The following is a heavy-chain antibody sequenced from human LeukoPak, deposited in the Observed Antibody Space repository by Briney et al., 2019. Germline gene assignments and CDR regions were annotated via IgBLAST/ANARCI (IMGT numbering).Heavy chain of an antibody. CDR3: ARVSSGHLFDY. V-gene: IGHV3-53*01. CDR1: GFTFSSYW. CDR2: INSGENT. Sequence: SGGSLRLSCAASGFTFSSYWMHWVRQAPGKGLVWVSRINSGENTYYADSVKGRFTISRDTSKNTLYLQMNSLRAEDTAVYFCARVSSGHLFDYWGQGSLVTVSS. J-gene: IGHJ4*02. D-gene: IGHD6-25*01.